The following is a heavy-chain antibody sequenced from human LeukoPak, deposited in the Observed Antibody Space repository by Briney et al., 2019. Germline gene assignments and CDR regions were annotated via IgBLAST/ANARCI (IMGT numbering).Heavy chain of an antibody. J-gene: IGHJ4*02. CDR2: INPNSGGT. CDR3: ARGYSYGWDYFDY. Sequence: ASVKVSCKASGYTFTGYYMHWVRQAPGQGLEWMGWINPNSGGTNYAQKFQGRVTMTRDMSISTAYMELRSLRSDDTAVYYCARGYSYGWDYFDYWGQGTLVTVSS. D-gene: IGHD5-18*01. V-gene: IGHV1-2*02. CDR1: GYTFTGYY.